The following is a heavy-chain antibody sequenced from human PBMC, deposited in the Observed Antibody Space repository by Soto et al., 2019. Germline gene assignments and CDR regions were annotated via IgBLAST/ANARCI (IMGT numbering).Heavy chain of an antibody. CDR1: GGSITSSSYY. D-gene: IGHD3-16*02. J-gene: IGHJ5*02. CDR3: ATQVLSGQIDP. Sequence: SETLSLTCTVSGGSITSSSYYWGWIRQPPGKGLEWVGTVHYSETYYNPSLKSRVTISVDTSKNQFSLKLSSVTAADTALYYCATQVLSGQIDPWGQRTLVTVSS. V-gene: IGHV4-39*01. CDR2: VHYSET.